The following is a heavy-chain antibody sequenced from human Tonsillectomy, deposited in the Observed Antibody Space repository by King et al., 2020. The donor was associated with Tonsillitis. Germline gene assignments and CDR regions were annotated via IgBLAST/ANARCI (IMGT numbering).Heavy chain of an antibody. CDR2: IYYSGST. CDR1: GGSISSYY. D-gene: IGHD3-22*01. CDR3: ASRDYFDSTVDY. V-gene: IGHV4-59*01. Sequence: VQLQESGPGLVKPSETLSLTCTVSGGSISSYYWSWIRQPPGKGLEWIGYIYYSGSTNYNPSLKSRVTISVDTSKNQFSLKLRSVTAADTAVYYCASRDYFDSTVDYWGQGTLVTVSS. J-gene: IGHJ4*02.